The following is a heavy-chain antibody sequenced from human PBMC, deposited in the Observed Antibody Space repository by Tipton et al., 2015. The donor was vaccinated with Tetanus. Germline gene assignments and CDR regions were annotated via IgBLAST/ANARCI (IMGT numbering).Heavy chain of an antibody. CDR2: INPNSGDT. J-gene: IGHJ4*02. CDR3: ARAPNRISRAYDY. Sequence: QLVQSGPEVKKPGASVKVSCKASGYTFTGYYMHWVRQAPGQGLEWMGRINPNSGDTNYAQKFQDRVTMTRDTSISTAYMEVSRLRSDDTVVYYCARAPNRISRAYDYWGQGTQITVSS. V-gene: IGHV1-2*05. D-gene: IGHD1-14*01. CDR1: GYTFTGYY.